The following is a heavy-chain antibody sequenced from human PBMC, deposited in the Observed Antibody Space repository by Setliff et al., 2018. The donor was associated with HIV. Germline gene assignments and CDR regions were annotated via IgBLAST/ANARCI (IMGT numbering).Heavy chain of an antibody. CDR3: ARHFPSISLFFGDPGPFDR. J-gene: IGHJ4*02. D-gene: IGHD3-10*01. Sequence: SETLSLTCTVSGGFISSSSYYWGWIRQPPGKGLEWIGSIFNDGRTYYNPSLKSRITIPMDTSTNQFSLKLSSVTAADTAVYFCARHFPSISLFFGDPGPFDRWGQGALVTVTS. V-gene: IGHV4-39*01. CDR2: IFNDGRT. CDR1: GGFISSSSYY.